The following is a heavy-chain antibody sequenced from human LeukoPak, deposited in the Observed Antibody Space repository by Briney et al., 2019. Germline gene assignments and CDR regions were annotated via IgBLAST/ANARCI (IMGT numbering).Heavy chain of an antibody. CDR3: ARLNCGGDCYTAFDI. CDR1: GYSFTSYW. J-gene: IGHJ3*02. V-gene: IGHV5-51*01. CDR2: IYPGDSDT. Sequence: GESLKISCKGSGYSFTSYWIGWVRQMPGKGLEWMGIIYPGDSDTRYSPSFQGQVTISADKSISTAYLQWSSLKASDTAMYYCARLNCGGDCYTAFDIWGQGTMVTVSS. D-gene: IGHD2-21*02.